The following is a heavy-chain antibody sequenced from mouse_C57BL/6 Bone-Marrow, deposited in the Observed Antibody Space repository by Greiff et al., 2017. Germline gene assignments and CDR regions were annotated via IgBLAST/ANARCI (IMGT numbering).Heavy chain of an antibody. J-gene: IGHJ1*03. CDR3: ANGSSYWYFDV. CDR1: GFTFSSYT. CDR2: ISGGGGNT. Sequence: DVQLVESGGGLVKPGGSLKLSCAASGFTFSSYTMSWVRQTPEKRLEWVATISGGGGNTYYPDSVKGRFTISRDNAKNTLYLQMSSLRSEDTALYYCANGSSYWYFDVWGTGTTVTVSS. V-gene: IGHV5-9*01. D-gene: IGHD1-1*01.